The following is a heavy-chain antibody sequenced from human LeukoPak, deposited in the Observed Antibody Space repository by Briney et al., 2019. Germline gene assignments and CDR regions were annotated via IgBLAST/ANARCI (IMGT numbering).Heavy chain of an antibody. CDR3: AREDYDYVWGSYRYVPNQFDY. CDR2: IIPIFGTA. CDR1: GGTFSSYA. D-gene: IGHD3-16*02. V-gene: IGHV1-69*13. J-gene: IGHJ4*02. Sequence: SVKVSCKASGGTFSSYAISWVRQAPGQGLEWMGGIIPIFGTANYAQKFQGRVTITADESTSTAYMELSSLRSEDTAVYYCAREDYDYVWGSYRYVPNQFDYWGQGTLVTVSS.